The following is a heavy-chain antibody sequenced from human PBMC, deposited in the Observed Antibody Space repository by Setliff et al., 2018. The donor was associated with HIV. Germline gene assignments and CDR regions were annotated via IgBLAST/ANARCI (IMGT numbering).Heavy chain of an antibody. CDR1: GYTFSSNY. J-gene: IGHJ4*02. V-gene: IGHV1-46*01. CDR2: INPTGGT. Sequence: ASVKVSCKASGYTFSSNYMHWVRQAPGQGLEWMGLINPTGGTNYAQKLQGRVTMTRDTSTSTVYMELSSLRSDDTAVYYCARGWEGGMDYWGQGTLVTVSS. CDR3: ARGWEGGMDY. D-gene: IGHD1-26*01.